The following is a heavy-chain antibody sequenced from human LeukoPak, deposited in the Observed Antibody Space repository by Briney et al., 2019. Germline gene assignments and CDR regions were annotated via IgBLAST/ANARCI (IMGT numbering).Heavy chain of an antibody. Sequence: ASVKVSCKASGYTFTSYGISWVRQAPGQGLEWMGWISAYNGNTNYAQKLQGRVTMTTDTSTSTAYMELRSLRSDDTAVYYCAREKYYYDCSGYKNWFDPWGQGTLVTVSS. CDR2: ISAYNGNT. CDR1: GYTFTSYG. CDR3: AREKYYYDCSGYKNWFDP. D-gene: IGHD3-22*01. V-gene: IGHV1-18*01. J-gene: IGHJ5*02.